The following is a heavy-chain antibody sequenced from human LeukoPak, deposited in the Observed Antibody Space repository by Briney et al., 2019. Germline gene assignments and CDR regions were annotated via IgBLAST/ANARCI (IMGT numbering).Heavy chain of an antibody. J-gene: IGHJ4*02. Sequence: GGSLRLSCAASGFTFSSYWMSWVRQAPGKGLEWVANIKQDGSEKYYVDSVKGRFTISRDDAKNSLYLQMNSLRAEDTAVYYCARAPYGYPSAYWGQGTLVTVSS. V-gene: IGHV3-7*03. CDR2: IKQDGSEK. CDR1: GFTFSSYW. D-gene: IGHD5-18*01. CDR3: ARAPYGYPSAY.